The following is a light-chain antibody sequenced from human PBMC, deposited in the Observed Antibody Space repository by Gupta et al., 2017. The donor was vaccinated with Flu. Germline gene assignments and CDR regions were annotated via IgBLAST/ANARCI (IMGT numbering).Light chain of an antibody. V-gene: IGKV3-20*01. J-gene: IGKJ2*01. CDR1: QTINLNY. CDR2: AAT. CDR3: QQYGSTRGYT. Sequence: TLSLSPGERATLSCEASQTINLNYLAWFQQKAGQAPRLLIYAATTRATGIPDRFSGGGYGTHFTLTISIREPEDFAVYYCQQYGSTRGYTFGQGTKMEIK.